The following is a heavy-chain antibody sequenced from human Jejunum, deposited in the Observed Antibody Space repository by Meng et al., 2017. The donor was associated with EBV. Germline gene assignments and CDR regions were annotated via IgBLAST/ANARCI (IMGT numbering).Heavy chain of an antibody. J-gene: IGHJ4*02. CDR3: ARASSERLLDY. D-gene: IGHD1-14*01. V-gene: IGHV4-4*02. CDR1: TDFISSYEW. Sequence: QVQLQESGPGLGKPSGTLSLTCAVSTDFISSYEWWSWVRQPPGKGLEWLGEINQVGSTYYNPSPKSRVTISIDTSKRQFSLRLNSMTAADTAVYYCARASSERLLDYWGQGTLVTVSS. CDR2: INQVGST.